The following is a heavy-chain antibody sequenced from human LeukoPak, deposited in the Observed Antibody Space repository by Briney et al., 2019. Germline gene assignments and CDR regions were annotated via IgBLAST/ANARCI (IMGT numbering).Heavy chain of an antibody. V-gene: IGHV3-21*01. Sequence: GGSLRLSCAASGFTFSSCSMNWVRQAPGKGLEWVSSISSSSSSIAYADSVKGRLTISRDNAKNSLYLQMNSLRAEDTAVYHSAREDRALRIFYSWGQGTLVTVSS. CDR3: AREDRALRIFYS. D-gene: IGHD2-21*01. J-gene: IGHJ4*02. CDR2: ISSSSSSI. CDR1: GFTFSSCS.